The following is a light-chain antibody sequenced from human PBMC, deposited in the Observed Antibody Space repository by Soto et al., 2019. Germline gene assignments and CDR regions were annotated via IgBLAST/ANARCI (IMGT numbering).Light chain of an antibody. V-gene: IGLV1-51*02. CDR3: GTWDSSLSAK. Sequence: QSVLTQPPSVSAAPGQKVTISCSGSSSNIGNNYVSWYQQLPGTAPKLLIYENNKRPSGIPDRFSGSKSGTSATLGITGLQTGDEADCYCGTWDSSLSAKFGGGTQLTVL. CDR1: SSNIGNNY. CDR2: ENN. J-gene: IGLJ3*02.